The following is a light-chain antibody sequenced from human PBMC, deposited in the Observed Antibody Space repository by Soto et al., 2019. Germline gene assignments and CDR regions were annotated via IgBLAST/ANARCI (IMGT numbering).Light chain of an antibody. Sequence: QAVVTQPPSVSGAPGQRVTLSCTGNTSNLGAGYDVHWYQQLPGAAPKLVIFGNRNRPSGVPERFSGSKSGTSASLAITGLQAEDEADSYCQAYDYSLTASVFGGWTKLTVL. CDR2: GNR. J-gene: IGLJ3*02. CDR3: QAYDYSLTASV. CDR1: TSNLGAGYD. V-gene: IGLV1-40*01.